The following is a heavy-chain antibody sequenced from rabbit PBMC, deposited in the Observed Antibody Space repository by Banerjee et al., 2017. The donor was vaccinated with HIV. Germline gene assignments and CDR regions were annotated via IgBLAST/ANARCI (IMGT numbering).Heavy chain of an antibody. CDR3: ARNAGGAYYDGFNL. CDR2: INTGSGNT. V-gene: IGHV1S40*01. Sequence: QSLEESGGGLVKPEGSLTLTCKASGFDFSSYYLIYWVRQAPGKGLEWIGCINTGSGNTWYASWAKGRFTISKTSSTTVTLQMTSLTAADTATYFCARNAGGAYYDGFNLWGPGTLVTVS. J-gene: IGHJ4*01. D-gene: IGHD8-1*01. CDR1: GFDFSSYYL.